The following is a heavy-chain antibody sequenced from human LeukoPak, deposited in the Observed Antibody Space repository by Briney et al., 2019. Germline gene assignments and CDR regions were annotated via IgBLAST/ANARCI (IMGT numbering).Heavy chain of an antibody. D-gene: IGHD1-26*01. CDR3: ATMGYSGSYGDTY. CDR1: GYTFTGYY. CDR2: INPNSGGT. J-gene: IGHJ4*02. V-gene: IGHV1-2*02. Sequence: GASVKVSCKASGYTFTGYYMYWVRQAPGQGLEWMGWINPNSGGTNYAQKFQGRVTMTRDTSISTAYMELSRLRSDDTAVYYCATMGYSGSYGDTYWGQGTLVTVSS.